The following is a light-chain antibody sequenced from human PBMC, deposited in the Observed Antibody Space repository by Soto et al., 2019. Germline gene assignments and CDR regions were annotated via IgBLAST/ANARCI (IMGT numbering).Light chain of an antibody. J-gene: IGKJ1*01. Sequence: DIRMTQSPPTLSASVGDRVAITCRASRSIGDWLAWYQQKPGRAPKLLISDVSRLESGVPSRFSGSGSGTEFTLTISSLQTDDVATYYCQQHNNSPWTFGQGTKVEIK. CDR3: QQHNNSPWT. V-gene: IGKV1-5*01. CDR1: RSIGDW. CDR2: DVS.